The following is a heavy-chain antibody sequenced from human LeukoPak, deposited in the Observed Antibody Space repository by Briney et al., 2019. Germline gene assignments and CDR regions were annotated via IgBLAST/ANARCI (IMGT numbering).Heavy chain of an antibody. CDR2: IKQDGSEK. J-gene: IGHJ3*02. CDR1: GFTFSSYA. D-gene: IGHD3-3*01. V-gene: IGHV3-7*01. CDR3: ARDFQIGGGATYDFWSGYYKDAFDI. Sequence: GGSLRLSCAASGFTFSSYAMHWVRQAPGKGLEWVANIKQDGSEKYYVDSVKGRFTISRDNAKNSLYLQMNSLRAEDTAVYYCARDFQIGGGATYDFWSGYYKDAFDIWGQGTMVTVSS.